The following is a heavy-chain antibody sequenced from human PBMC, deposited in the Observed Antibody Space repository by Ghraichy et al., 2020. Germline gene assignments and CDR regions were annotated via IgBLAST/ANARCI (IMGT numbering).Heavy chain of an antibody. CDR1: GVTLSDHF. J-gene: IGHJ6*02. CDR2: TANRANSYIT. V-gene: IGHV3-72*01. Sequence: GGSLRLSCVASGVTLSDHFVDWVRQAPGQGLEWVGRTANRANSYITEYAASVRGRFTNARDDSKNSLHLQMNSLKTEDTAVYYWVRAGAGLDVWGQGTTVPVSS. D-gene: IGHD3-10*01. CDR3: VRAGAGLDV.